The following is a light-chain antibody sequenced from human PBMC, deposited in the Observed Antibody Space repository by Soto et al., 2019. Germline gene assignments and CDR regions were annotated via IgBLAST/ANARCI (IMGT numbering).Light chain of an antibody. CDR2: EVS. J-gene: IGLJ2*01. Sequence: QSALTQPASVSGSPGQSITFSCTGTSSDVGGYNYVSWYQQHPGTAPKLMIYEVSNRPSGVSNRFSGSKSGNTASLTISGLQAEDEADYYCSSYPNSSTLEVVFGGGTKLTVL. V-gene: IGLV2-14*01. CDR3: SSYPNSSTLEVV. CDR1: SSDVGGYNY.